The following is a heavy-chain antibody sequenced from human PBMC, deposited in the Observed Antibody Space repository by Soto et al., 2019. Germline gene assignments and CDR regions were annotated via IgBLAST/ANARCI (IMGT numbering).Heavy chain of an antibody. CDR1: GFTVSSHY. CDR2: LYASDST. D-gene: IGHD4-17*01. V-gene: IGHV3-53*02. J-gene: IGHJ3*01. CDR3: ATTVTRLIAFDV. Sequence: EVQLVETGGGLIQPGGSLRLSCAASGFTVSSHYMTWVRQTPGKGLEWVSILYASDSTFYADSVEGRFTISRDNSKNTVYLKLNSLRAEDTAVYYCATTVTRLIAFDVWCQGTMVTVSS.